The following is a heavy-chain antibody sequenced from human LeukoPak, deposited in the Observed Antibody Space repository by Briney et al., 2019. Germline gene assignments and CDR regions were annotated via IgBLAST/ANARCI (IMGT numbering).Heavy chain of an antibody. Sequence: SETLSLTCTVSGGSISSGSYYWSWIRQPAGKRLEWIGRIYTSGSTNYNPSLKSRVTISVDTSKNQFSLKLSSVTAADTAVYYCARTETYCSSTSCYYFDYWGQGTLVTVSS. J-gene: IGHJ4*02. V-gene: IGHV4-61*02. D-gene: IGHD2-2*01. CDR2: IYTSGST. CDR1: GGSISSGSYY. CDR3: ARTETYCSSTSCYYFDY.